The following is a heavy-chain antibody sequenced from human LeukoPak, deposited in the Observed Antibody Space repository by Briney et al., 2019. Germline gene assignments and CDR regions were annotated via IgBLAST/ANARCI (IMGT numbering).Heavy chain of an antibody. J-gene: IGHJ4*02. D-gene: IGHD3-10*01. V-gene: IGHV3-74*01. Sequence: GGSLALSCAASGFTFSSYWMHWVRQAPGKGLVWVSRINSDGSSTSYADSVKGRFTISRDNAKNTLYLQMNSLRVEDTAVYYCARERDYYGSGTQGVDYWGQGTLVTVSS. CDR3: ARERDYYGSGTQGVDY. CDR1: GFTFSSYW. CDR2: INSDGSST.